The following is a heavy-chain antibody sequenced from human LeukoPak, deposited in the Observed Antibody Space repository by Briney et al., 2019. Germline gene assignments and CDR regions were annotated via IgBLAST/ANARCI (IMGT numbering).Heavy chain of an antibody. CDR2: INHSGST. CDR1: GGSFSGYY. J-gene: IGHJ4*02. V-gene: IGHV4-34*01. D-gene: IGHD2-2*03. CDR3: ARVGYCSSTSCYLFDY. Sequence: KTSETLSLTCAVYGGSFSGYYWSWIRQRPGKGLEWIGEINHSGSTNYNPPLKIRVTISVDTSKNQFSLKLSSVTAADTAVYYCARVGYCSSTSCYLFDYWGQGTLVTVSS.